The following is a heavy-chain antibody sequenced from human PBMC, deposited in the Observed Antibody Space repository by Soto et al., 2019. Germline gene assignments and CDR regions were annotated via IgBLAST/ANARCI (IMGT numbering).Heavy chain of an antibody. CDR1: GFTFSDSG. V-gene: IGHV3-73*02. J-gene: IGHJ4*02. CDR2: IRSKGYRYAT. CDR3: TRRYYDSTGATDY. Sequence: EVQLVESGGGLVQPGGSLKLSCAASGFTFSDSGIHWVRQPPGKGLEWVGLIRSKGYRYATSSGASVRGRFTISRDDSKSTAYLQMSSLKIDDTAVYYCTRRYYDSTGATDYWGQGVQVTVSS. D-gene: IGHD3-22*01.